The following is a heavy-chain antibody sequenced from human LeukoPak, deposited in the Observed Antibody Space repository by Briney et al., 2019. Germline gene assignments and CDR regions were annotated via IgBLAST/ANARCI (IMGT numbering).Heavy chain of an antibody. D-gene: IGHD5-12*01. V-gene: IGHV1-18*01. CDR2: ISAYNGNT. CDR3: LTQSGYDPAFDY. J-gene: IGHJ4*02. CDR1: GYTFTSYG. Sequence: ASVKVTCKASGYTFTSYGISWVRPAPGQGLEWMGWISAYNGNTNYAQKLQGRVTMTTDTSTSTAYMELRSLRSDDTAVYYCLTQSGYDPAFDYWGQGTLVTVSS.